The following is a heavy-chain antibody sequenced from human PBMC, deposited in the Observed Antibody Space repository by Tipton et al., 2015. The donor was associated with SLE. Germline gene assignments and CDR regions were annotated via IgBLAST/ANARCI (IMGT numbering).Heavy chain of an antibody. Sequence: TLSLTCTVPGASIRSDYWSWIRQPPGKGLEWIGNIHYIGGTNYNSSLKSRITISLDTSKNQISLKLRSVNAADTVMYYCARVGGSIGWNFDLWGRGALISVSS. CDR2: IHYIGGT. D-gene: IGHD1-26*01. CDR3: ARVGGSIGWNFDL. V-gene: IGHV4-59*08. CDR1: GASIRSDY. J-gene: IGHJ2*01.